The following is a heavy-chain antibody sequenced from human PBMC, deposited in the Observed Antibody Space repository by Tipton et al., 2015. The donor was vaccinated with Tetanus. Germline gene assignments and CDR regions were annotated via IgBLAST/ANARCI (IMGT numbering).Heavy chain of an antibody. CDR3: ARDPSGGVRYFDY. D-gene: IGHD2-8*01. CDR1: GDSFSGGGY. Sequence: TLSLTCTVSGDSFSGGGYWTWIRQHPGKGLEWIGYIYYSGSTNYNPSLKSRVTISVDTSKNQFSLKLSSVTAADTAVYYCARDPSGGVRYFDYWGQGTLVTVSS. V-gene: IGHV4-61*08. CDR2: IYYSGST. J-gene: IGHJ4*02.